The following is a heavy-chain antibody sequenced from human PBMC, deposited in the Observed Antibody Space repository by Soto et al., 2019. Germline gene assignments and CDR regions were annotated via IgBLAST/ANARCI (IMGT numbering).Heavy chain of an antibody. CDR3: ARSYRRYCSGGSCYSYYYYYMDV. CDR2: ISAYNGNA. Sequence: ASVKVSCKASGYSFTSYGISWVRQDPGQRLEWMRWISAYNGNADYAQKYQGRVTITADKSTSTAYMELSSLRSEDTAVYYCARSYRRYCSGGSCYSYYYYYMDVWGKGTTVTVSS. J-gene: IGHJ6*03. CDR1: GYSFTSYG. V-gene: IGHV1-18*01. D-gene: IGHD2-15*01.